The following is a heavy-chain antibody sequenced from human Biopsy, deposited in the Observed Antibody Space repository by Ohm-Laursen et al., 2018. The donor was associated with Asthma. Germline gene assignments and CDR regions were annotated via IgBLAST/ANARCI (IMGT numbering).Heavy chain of an antibody. Sequence: LSLTCAASGFTFSSYGMHWVRQAPGKGLEWVAVIWYDGSNKYYADSVKGRFTISRDNSKNTLYLQMNSLRAEDTAVYYCARDREYSSGWYQPLFDYWGQGTLVTVSS. V-gene: IGHV3-33*01. CDR3: ARDREYSSGWYQPLFDY. D-gene: IGHD6-19*01. CDR1: GFTFSSYG. CDR2: IWYDGSNK. J-gene: IGHJ4*02.